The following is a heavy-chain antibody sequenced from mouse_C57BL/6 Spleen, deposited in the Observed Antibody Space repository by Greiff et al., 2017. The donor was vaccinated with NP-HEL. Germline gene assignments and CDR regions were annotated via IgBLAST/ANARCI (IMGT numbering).Heavy chain of an antibody. J-gene: IGHJ1*03. V-gene: IGHV1-50*01. Sequence: VQLQQPGAELVKPGASVKLSCKASGYTFTSYWMQWVKQRPGQGLEWIGEIDPSDSYTNYNQKFKGKATLTVDKSSSTAYMQLSSLTSEDSAVSYCSRGRCCYGISRYFDVWGTGTTVTVSS. D-gene: IGHD1-1*01. CDR3: SRGRCCYGISRYFDV. CDR1: GYTFTSYW. CDR2: IDPSDSYT.